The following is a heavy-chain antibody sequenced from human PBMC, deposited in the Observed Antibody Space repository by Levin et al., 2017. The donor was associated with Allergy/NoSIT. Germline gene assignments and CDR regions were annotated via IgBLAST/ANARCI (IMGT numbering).Heavy chain of an antibody. J-gene: IGHJ4*02. CDR3: ARSGVGPTFDY. CDR2: IEQDGSEK. Sequence: GGSLRLSCAASGFTFSTYWMSWVRQAPGKGLEWVAKIEQDGSEKSYVASVKGRFTISRDNAKNSLYLQMHSLRVEDTAVYYCARSGVGPTFDYWGQGTQVTVSS. V-gene: IGHV3-7*01. CDR1: GFTFSTYW. D-gene: IGHD3-3*01.